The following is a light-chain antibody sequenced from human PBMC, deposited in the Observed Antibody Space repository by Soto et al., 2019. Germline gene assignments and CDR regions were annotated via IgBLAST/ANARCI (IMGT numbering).Light chain of an antibody. V-gene: IGKV1-5*01. Sequence: DIQMTQSPSTLSSSVGDRVTITCRASQSISSWLAWYQQKPGKAPKLLIYDASSLKSGVPSRFSGSGSGTDFTLTISSLEPEDFAVYYCQQRSNWPSTFGQGTRLEIK. J-gene: IGKJ5*01. CDR2: DAS. CDR1: QSISSW. CDR3: QQRSNWPST.